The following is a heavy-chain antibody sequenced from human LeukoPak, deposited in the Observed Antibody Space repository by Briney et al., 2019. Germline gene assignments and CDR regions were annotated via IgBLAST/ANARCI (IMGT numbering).Heavy chain of an antibody. CDR3: ARHLRYNWNYGAFDI. CDR2: IYTSGST. Sequence: SETLSLTCTVSGVSISSYYWSWIRQPPGEGLEWIGYIYTSGSTNYNPSLKSRVTISVDTSKNQFSLKLSSVTAADTAVYYCARHLRYNWNYGAFDIWGQGTMVTVSS. D-gene: IGHD1-7*01. J-gene: IGHJ3*02. CDR1: GVSISSYY. V-gene: IGHV4-4*09.